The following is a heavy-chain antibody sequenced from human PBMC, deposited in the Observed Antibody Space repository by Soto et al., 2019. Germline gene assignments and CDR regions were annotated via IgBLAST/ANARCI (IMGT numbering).Heavy chain of an antibody. Sequence: PSETLSLTCAVYGGSFSGYYWSWIRQPPGKGLEWIGEINHSGSTNYNPSLKSRVTISVDTSKNQFSLKLSSVTAADTAVYYCAGSITGTTYYYYGMDVWGQGTTVTVSS. V-gene: IGHV4-34*01. CDR3: AGSITGTTYYYYGMDV. CDR1: GGSFSGYY. J-gene: IGHJ6*02. CDR2: INHSGST. D-gene: IGHD1-7*01.